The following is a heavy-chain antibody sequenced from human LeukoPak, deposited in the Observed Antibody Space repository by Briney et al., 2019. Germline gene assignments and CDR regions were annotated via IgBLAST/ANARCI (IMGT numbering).Heavy chain of an antibody. CDR3: ARGLTRDAFDI. CDR2: SYYSGST. Sequence: ETLSLTCTVSGGSISSYYWSWIRQPPGRGLEWIGYSYYSGSTNYNPSLKSRVTISVDTSKNQFSLKLSSVTAADTAVYYCARGLTRDAFDIWGQGTMVTVPS. CDR1: GGSISSYY. V-gene: IGHV4-59*01. J-gene: IGHJ3*02.